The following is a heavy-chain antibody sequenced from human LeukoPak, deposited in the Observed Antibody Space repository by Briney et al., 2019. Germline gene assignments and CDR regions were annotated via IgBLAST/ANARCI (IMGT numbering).Heavy chain of an antibody. CDR1: GGSISSYY. V-gene: IGHV4-59*01. J-gene: IGHJ4*02. Sequence: PSETLSLTCTVSGGSISSYYWSWIPQPPGKGLEWIGYIYYSGTTNYNPSLASRVTISIDTSKNQFSLKLSSVTAADTAVYYCARTMTSDYDYVWGSFRYFDYWGQGALVTVSS. CDR3: ARTMTSDYDYVWGSFRYFDY. D-gene: IGHD3-16*02. CDR2: IYYSGTT.